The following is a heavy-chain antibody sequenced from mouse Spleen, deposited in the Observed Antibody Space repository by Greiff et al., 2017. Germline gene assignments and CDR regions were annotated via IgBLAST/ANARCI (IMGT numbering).Heavy chain of an antibody. CDR2: ISSGSSTI. CDR3: ARADYYAMDY. Sequence: VKLVESGGGLVKPGGSLKLSCAASGFTFSDYGMHWVRQAPEKGLEWVAYISSGSSTIYYADTVKGRFTISRDNAKNTLFLQMTSLRSEDTAMYYCARADYYAMDYWGQGTSVTVSS. J-gene: IGHJ4*01. V-gene: IGHV5-17*01. CDR1: GFTFSDYG.